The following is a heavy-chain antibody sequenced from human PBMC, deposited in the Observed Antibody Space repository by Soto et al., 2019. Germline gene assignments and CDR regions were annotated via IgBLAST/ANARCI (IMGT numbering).Heavy chain of an antibody. V-gene: IGHV4-31*03. CDR1: GGSISSGGYY. D-gene: IGHD3-22*01. J-gene: IGHJ4*02. CDR2: IYYSGST. CDR3: ARVRYYDSSGYYRPAFDY. Sequence: SETLSLTCTVSGGSISSGGYYWSWIRQHPGKGLEWIGYIYYSGSTYYNPSLKSRVTISVDTSKNQFSLKLSSVTAAGTAVYYCARVRYYDSSGYYRPAFDYWGQGTLVTVSS.